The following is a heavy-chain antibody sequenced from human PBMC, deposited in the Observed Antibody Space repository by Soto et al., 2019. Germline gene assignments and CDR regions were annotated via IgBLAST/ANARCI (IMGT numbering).Heavy chain of an antibody. J-gene: IGHJ4*02. CDR1: GFRFKSFV. CDR3: ARWGTTGGFDL. D-gene: IGHD3-16*01. V-gene: IGHV3-30*19. Sequence: QVQLVESGGGVVQPGTSLRLSCAASGFRFKSFVMHWVRQAPGKGLEWVAFTSYDGNKKDYGDSVKGRFTVSRDNSQNTLHLQMDFLRPEDTALYYCARWGTTGGFDLWGQGTVVSVSS. CDR2: TSYDGNKK.